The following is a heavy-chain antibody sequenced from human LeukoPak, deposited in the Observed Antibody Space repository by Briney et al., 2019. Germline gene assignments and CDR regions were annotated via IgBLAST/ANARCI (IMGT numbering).Heavy chain of an antibody. D-gene: IGHD2-2*01. J-gene: IGHJ4*02. CDR2: TNPNSGGT. Sequence: GASVKVSCKASGYTFTAYYMHWVRQAPGQGLEWMEWTNPNSGGTNYAQKFQGRVTMTRDTSISTAYMELSRLRSDDTAVYYCARDRVVVPAAFDYWGQGTLVTVSS. CDR1: GYTFTAYY. V-gene: IGHV1-2*02. CDR3: ARDRVVVPAAFDY.